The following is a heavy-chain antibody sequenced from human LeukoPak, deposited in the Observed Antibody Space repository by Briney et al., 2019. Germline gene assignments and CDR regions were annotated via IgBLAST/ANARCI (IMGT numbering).Heavy chain of an antibody. CDR1: GFTFRSHA. CDR3: AKDFRIGYSAHFDY. J-gene: IGHJ4*02. V-gene: IGHV3-23*01. D-gene: IGHD2-21*01. CDR2: IYENVGTT. Sequence: GGSLRLSCVGSGFTFRSHAMSWVRQAPEKGLEFVSGIYENVGTTYYADSVKGRFSISRDNSKNTLYLQMDSPRGEDTAVYYCAKDFRIGYSAHFDYWGQGALVTVSS.